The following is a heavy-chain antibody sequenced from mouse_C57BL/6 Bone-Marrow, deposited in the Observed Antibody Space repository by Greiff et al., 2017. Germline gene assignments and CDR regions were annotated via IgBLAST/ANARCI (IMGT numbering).Heavy chain of an antibody. Sequence: VQLQQPGAELVKPGASVKLSCKASGFTFTSYWMHWVKQRPGQGLEWIGMIHPNSGSTNYNEKFKSKATLTVDKSSSTAYMQRSSLTSEDSAVYYCARRRYDGYYRDAMDYWGQGTSVTVSS. V-gene: IGHV1-64*01. CDR2: IHPNSGST. CDR3: ARRRYDGYYRDAMDY. CDR1: GFTFTSYW. J-gene: IGHJ4*01. D-gene: IGHD2-3*01.